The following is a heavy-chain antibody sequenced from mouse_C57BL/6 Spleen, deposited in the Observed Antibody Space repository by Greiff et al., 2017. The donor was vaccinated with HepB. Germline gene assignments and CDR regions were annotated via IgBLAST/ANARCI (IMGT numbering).Heavy chain of an antibody. V-gene: IGHV5-16*01. CDR3: ARELSSYAMDY. CDR2: INYDGSST. D-gene: IGHD3-2*02. J-gene: IGHJ4*01. CDR1: GFTFSDYY. Sequence: EVKLVESEGGLVQPGSSMKLSCTASGFTFSDYYMAWVRQVPEKGLEWVANINYDGSSTYYLDSLKSRFIISRDNAKNILYLQMSSLKSEDTATYYCARELSSYAMDYWGQGTSVTVSS.